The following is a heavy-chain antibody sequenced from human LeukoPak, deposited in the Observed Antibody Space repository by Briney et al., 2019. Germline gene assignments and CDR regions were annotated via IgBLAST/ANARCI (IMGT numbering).Heavy chain of an antibody. CDR3: AKPRAMTTGVGRYFDL. J-gene: IGHJ2*01. Sequence: TGGSLRLSCAAPGFTFSSCAMSWVRQAPGKGLDWVSAVSGGCEGTYYPDSVNSRFTISRDNSQNTLYLQLNSLRVEDTAIHYCAKPRAMTTGVGRYFDLWGRGTLVTVSS. CDR2: VSGGCEGT. CDR1: GFTFSSCA. D-gene: IGHD1-1*01. V-gene: IGHV3-23*01.